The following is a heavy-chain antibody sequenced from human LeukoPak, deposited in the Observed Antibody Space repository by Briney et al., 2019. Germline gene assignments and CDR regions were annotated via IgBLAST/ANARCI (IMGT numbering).Heavy chain of an antibody. Sequence: ASVKVSCKASGYTFTSYDINWVRQATGQGLEWMGWMNPNSGNTGCAQKFQGRVTMTRNTSISTAYMELSSLRSEDTAVYYCARESAVAGIYYYCGMDVWGQGTTVTVSS. CDR3: ARESAVAGIYYYCGMDV. CDR2: MNPNSGNT. CDR1: GYTFTSYD. V-gene: IGHV1-8*01. D-gene: IGHD6-19*01. J-gene: IGHJ6*02.